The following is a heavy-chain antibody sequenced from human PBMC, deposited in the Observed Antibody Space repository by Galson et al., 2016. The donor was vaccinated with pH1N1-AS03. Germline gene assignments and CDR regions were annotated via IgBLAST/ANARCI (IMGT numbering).Heavy chain of an antibody. J-gene: IGHJ6*02. CDR3: ARDEEVVVAATPLRSKRTFHYGMDV. Sequence: LSLTCAVSGYSISSGYYWAWIRQPPGKGLEWIGSISSSGTTHHNPSLRSRVTILIATSKRQVSLKLTSVTAADTAIYFCARDEEVVVAATPLRSKRTFHYGMDVWGQGTTVTVS. CDR1: GYSISSGYY. V-gene: IGHV4-38-2*01. D-gene: IGHD2-15*01. CDR2: ISSSGTT.